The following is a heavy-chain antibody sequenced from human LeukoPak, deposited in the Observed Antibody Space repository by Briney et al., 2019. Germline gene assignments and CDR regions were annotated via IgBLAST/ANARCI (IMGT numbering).Heavy chain of an antibody. CDR1: GYSFTHYY. CDR2: INLSNGDT. J-gene: IGHJ4*02. CDR3: ARDSIAVRGLSFDH. Sequence: ESSVKVSCKASGYSFTHYYMQWMRQAPAQGREWVGWINLSNGDTNFAPNFQGRVTMTRDTSPSTAYMQLSRLRSDDTGVFYCARDSIAVRGLSFDHWGQGTLVTVSS. D-gene: IGHD6-19*01. V-gene: IGHV1-2*02.